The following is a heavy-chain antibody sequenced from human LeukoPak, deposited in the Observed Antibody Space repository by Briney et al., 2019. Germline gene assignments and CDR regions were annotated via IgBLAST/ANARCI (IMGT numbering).Heavy chain of an antibody. J-gene: IGHJ6*02. CDR3: ARTASIAAAGMDYGMDV. D-gene: IGHD6-13*01. CDR2: KSYDGSNK. V-gene: IGHV3-30*03. CDR1: GFTFSSYG. Sequence: GRSLRLSCAASGFTFSSYGMHWVRQAPGKGLEWVAVKSYDGSNKYYADSVKGRFTISRDNSKNTLYLQMNSLRAEDTAVYYCARTASIAAAGMDYGMDVWGQGTTVTVSS.